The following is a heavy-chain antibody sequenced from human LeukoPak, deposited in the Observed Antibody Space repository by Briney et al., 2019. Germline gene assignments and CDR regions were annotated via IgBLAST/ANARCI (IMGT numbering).Heavy chain of an antibody. CDR3: ARHRPSGSYLDP. J-gene: IGHJ5*02. V-gene: IGHV4-38-2*01. CDR2: IYHSGST. CDR1: GYSISSGYY. Sequence: PSETLSLTCAVSGYSISSGYYWGWIRPPPGKGLEWTGSIYHSGSTYYNPSLKSRVTISVDTSKNQFSLKLSSVTAADTAVYYCARHRPSGSYLDPWGQGTLVTVSS. D-gene: IGHD1-26*01.